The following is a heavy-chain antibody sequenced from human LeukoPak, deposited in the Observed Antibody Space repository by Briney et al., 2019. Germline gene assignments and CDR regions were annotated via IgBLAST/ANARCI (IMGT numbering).Heavy chain of an antibody. CDR3: AKDSRVYDFWSGYSAPGWFDP. CDR2: ISGSGGST. CDR1: GFTFSSYA. D-gene: IGHD3-3*01. Sequence: GGSLRLSCAASGFTFSSYAMSWVRQAPGKGLEWVSAISGSGGSTYYADSVKGRFTIFRDNSKNTLYLQMNSLRAEDTAVYYCAKDSRVYDFWSGYSAPGWFDPWGQGTLVTVSS. V-gene: IGHV3-23*01. J-gene: IGHJ5*02.